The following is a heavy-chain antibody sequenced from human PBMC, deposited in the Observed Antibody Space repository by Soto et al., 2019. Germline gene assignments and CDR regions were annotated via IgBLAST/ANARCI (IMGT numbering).Heavy chain of an antibody. D-gene: IGHD6-19*01. Sequence: LSLTCTVSGGSISSGDYYWSWIRQPPGKGLEWIGYIYYSGSTYYNPSLKSRVTISVDTSKNQFSLKLSSVTAADTAVYYCARLRPLGAVAGTAYYYYGMDVWGQGTTVTVSS. J-gene: IGHJ6*02. CDR3: ARLRPLGAVAGTAYYYYGMDV. CDR2: IYYSGST. V-gene: IGHV4-30-4*01. CDR1: GGSISSGDYY.